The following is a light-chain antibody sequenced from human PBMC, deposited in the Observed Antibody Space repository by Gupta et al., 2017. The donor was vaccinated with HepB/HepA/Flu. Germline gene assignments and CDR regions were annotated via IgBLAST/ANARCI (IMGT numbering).Light chain of an antibody. Sequence: EIVLTQSPGTLSLSPGERATLSCRTSQTVSSTYLAWYQQKPGQAPRLLIYGASNRATGIPDRCSDSGSGTDFTLTISRLEPEDFAVYYCHHYGSSSWTFGQGTEVEIK. V-gene: IGKV3-20*01. CDR2: GAS. J-gene: IGKJ1*01. CDR1: QTVSSTY. CDR3: HHYGSSSWT.